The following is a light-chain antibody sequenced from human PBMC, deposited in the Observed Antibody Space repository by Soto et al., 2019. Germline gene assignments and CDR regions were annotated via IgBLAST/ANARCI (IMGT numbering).Light chain of an antibody. CDR3: QQRSNWQGAT. V-gene: IGKV3-11*01. J-gene: IGKJ4*01. Sequence: EIVGTQAPATLSLSPGERATLSCRASQSVSSYLAWYQQKPGQAPRLLIYDASNGATGIPARFSGSGSGTDFTLTISSREPDDFAGYYCQQRSNWQGATFGEGTKVEIQ. CDR2: DAS. CDR1: QSVSSY.